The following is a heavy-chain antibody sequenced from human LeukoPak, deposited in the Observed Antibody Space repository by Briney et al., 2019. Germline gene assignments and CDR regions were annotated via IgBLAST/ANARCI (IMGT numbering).Heavy chain of an antibody. J-gene: IGHJ6*03. CDR3: ARKGAGLSKYMDV. V-gene: IGHV3-74*01. D-gene: IGHD3-16*01. CDR1: GFSFSSYW. CDR2: INSDGSNT. Sequence: PGGSLRLSCAASGFSFSSYWMHWVRQVPGKGLVWVSRINSDGSNTNYADSVKGRFTISRDNAKNTLYLQMNSLRAEDTAVFYCARKGAGLSKYMDVWGKGTTVTISS.